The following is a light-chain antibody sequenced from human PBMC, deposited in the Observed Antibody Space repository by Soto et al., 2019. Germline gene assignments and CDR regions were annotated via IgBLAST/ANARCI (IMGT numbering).Light chain of an antibody. V-gene: IGKV1-5*01. CDR1: QTISSW. Sequence: DIQMTQSPSTLSGSVGDRVTITCRASQTISSWLAWYQQKPGKAPKLLIHDASRLESGVPSRFSGSGSGTEFTLTINNLQPDDFAIYYCRQYDSESTFGQGTKVDIK. J-gene: IGKJ1*01. CDR3: RQYDSEST. CDR2: DAS.